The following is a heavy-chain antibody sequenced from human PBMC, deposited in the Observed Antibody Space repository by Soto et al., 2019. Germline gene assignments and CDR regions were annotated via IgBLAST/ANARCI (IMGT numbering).Heavy chain of an antibody. CDR1: GGSISSYY. CDR3: ARSLGPTLFNWFDP. J-gene: IGHJ5*02. D-gene: IGHD3-9*01. V-gene: IGHV4-59*08. Sequence: SETLSLTCTVSGGSISSYYWSWIRQPPGKGLEWIGYIYYSGSTNYNPSLKSRVTISVDTSKNQFSLKLSSVTAADTAVYYCARSLGPTLFNWFDPWGQGTLVTVSS. CDR2: IYYSGST.